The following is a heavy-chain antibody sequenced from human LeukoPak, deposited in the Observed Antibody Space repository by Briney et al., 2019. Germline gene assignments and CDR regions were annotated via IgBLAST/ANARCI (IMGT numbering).Heavy chain of an antibody. J-gene: IGHJ4*02. D-gene: IGHD5-12*01. CDR3: ARLTTIEVDY. V-gene: IGHV3-48*03. CDR2: ISSSGSTI. CDR1: GFTFSSYE. Sequence: GGSLRLSCAASGFTFSSYEMNGVREAPGKGVEWVSYISSSGSTIYYADSVKGRFTISRDNAKNSLYLQMNSLRAEDKAVYYCARLTTIEVDYWGQGTMVTVSS.